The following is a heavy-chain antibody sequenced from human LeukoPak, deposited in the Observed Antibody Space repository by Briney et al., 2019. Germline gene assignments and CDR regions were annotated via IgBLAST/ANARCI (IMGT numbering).Heavy chain of an antibody. D-gene: IGHD4-23*01. CDR1: GFTFSSYA. J-gene: IGHJ3*02. V-gene: IGHV3-23*01. Sequence: GSLRLSCAASGFTFSSYAMSWVRQAPGKGLEWVSAISGSGGSTYYADSVKGRFTISRDNSKNTLYLQMNSLRAEGTAVYYCAKDIDATVVTPLDAFDIWGQGTMVTVSS. CDR2: ISGSGGST. CDR3: AKDIDATVVTPLDAFDI.